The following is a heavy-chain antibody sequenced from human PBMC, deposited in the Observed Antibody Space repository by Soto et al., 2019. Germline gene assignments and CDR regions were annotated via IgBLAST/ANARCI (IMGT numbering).Heavy chain of an antibody. CDR1: GGSLSSGGYS. V-gene: IGHV4-30-2*01. CDR2: IYHSGST. D-gene: IGHD5-12*01. CDR3: AAGGGLPRYY. Sequence: QLQLQESGSGLVKPSQTLSLTCAGYGGSLSSGGYSWSWIRQPPGKGLEWIGYIYHSGSTYYNPSLKSRVTISVDRSKNQFSLKLSSVTAADTAVYYCAAGGGLPRYYWGQGTMVTVSS. J-gene: IGHJ4*02.